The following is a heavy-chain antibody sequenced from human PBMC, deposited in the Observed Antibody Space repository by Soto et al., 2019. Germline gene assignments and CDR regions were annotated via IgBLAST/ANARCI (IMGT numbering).Heavy chain of an antibody. CDR2: IYYSGST. CDR3: ARDYGSGDYYYGMDV. Sequence: QVQLQESGPGLVKPSQTLSLTCTVSGGSISSGGYYWSWIRQHPGKGLEWIGYIYYSGSTYYNPSLKXRXTXXVATSKNQCSLKPSSVTAADTAVYYCARDYGSGDYYYGMDVWGQGTTVTVSS. J-gene: IGHJ6*02. CDR1: GGSISSGGYY. D-gene: IGHD3-10*01. V-gene: IGHV4-31*03.